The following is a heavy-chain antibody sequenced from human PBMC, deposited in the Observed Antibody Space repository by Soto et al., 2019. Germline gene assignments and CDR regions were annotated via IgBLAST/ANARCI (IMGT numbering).Heavy chain of an antibody. CDR1: GGSIGSGDYY. J-gene: IGHJ4*02. V-gene: IGHV4-30-4*01. D-gene: IGHD3-10*01. Sequence: LXLTCSVSGGSIGSGDYYWSWSRQPPGKGLEWIGYIYYSGSTYYNPSLKSRVTISVDTSKNQFSLKLSSVTAADTAVYYCARLLWFGELLSTHYFDYWGQGTLVTVSS. CDR2: IYYSGST. CDR3: ARLLWFGELLSTHYFDY.